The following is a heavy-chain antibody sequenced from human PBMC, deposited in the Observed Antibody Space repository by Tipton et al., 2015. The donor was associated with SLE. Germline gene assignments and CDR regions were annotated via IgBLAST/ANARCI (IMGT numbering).Heavy chain of an antibody. CDR2: IFQSGRA. J-gene: IGHJ2*01. V-gene: IGHV4-38-2*01. Sequence: TLSLTCDVSGNDISRGNYWAWIRQPPGKGLEWIGSIFQSGRARYNPSLKSRASISVDTSKNQFSLRLTSVTAADTAVYYCARRTQWDWLFDLWGRGTLVTVSS. D-gene: IGHD1-26*01. CDR3: ARRTQWDWLFDL. CDR1: GNDISRGNY.